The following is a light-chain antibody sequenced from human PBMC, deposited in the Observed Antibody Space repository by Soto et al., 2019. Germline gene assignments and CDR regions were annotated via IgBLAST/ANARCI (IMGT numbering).Light chain of an antibody. V-gene: IGKV1-39*01. CDR1: QIIAGH. CDR3: QQTFGTPIT. J-gene: IGKJ4*01. Sequence: DIQVTHSPSSLSASVGGRVTITCRPSQIIAGHLNWYQQKPGTAPNLLIYDGSTLQSGVPSRLSGRGSGADLTLTISGLKPEDFATYYCQQTFGTPITFGGGTKVDIK. CDR2: DGS.